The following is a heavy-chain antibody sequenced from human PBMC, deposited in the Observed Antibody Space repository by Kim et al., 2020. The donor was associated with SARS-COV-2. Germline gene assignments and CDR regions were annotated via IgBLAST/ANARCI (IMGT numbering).Heavy chain of an antibody. Sequence: GGSLRLSCAASGFTFSNYCMHWVRQAPGKGLEWVSGIYSDGSYKYYAASVKGRFTFSRDNAKSTLFLQMNSLRAEDTAVYYCAKGLGVSATWSGFDRCG. CDR1: GFTFSNYC. J-gene: IGHJ2*01. D-gene: IGHD3-10*01. CDR2: IYSDGSYK. CDR3: AKGLGVSATWSGFDR. V-gene: IGHV3-NL1*01.